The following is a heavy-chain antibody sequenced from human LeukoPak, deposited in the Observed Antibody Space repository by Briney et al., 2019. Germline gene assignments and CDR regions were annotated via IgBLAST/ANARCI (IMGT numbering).Heavy chain of an antibody. Sequence: SETLSLTCTVPGGSISSYYWSWIRQPPGKGLEWIGYIYYSGSTNYNPSLKSRVTISVDTSKNPFSLKLNSVTAADTAVYYCARQSNIAAAGNPFDYWGQGTLVTVSS. CDR2: IYYSGST. J-gene: IGHJ4*02. CDR3: ARQSNIAAAGNPFDY. CDR1: GGSISSYY. D-gene: IGHD6-13*01. V-gene: IGHV4-59*08.